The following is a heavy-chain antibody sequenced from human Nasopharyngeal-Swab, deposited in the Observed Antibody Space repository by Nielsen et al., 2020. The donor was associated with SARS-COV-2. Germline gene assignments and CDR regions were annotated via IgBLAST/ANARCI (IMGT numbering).Heavy chain of an antibody. V-gene: IGHV4-39*01. D-gene: IGHD3-10*01. Sequence: WIRQPPGKGLEWIGSIYYSGATYYSPSLKSRLTISVDTSQNQFSLTVSSVTASDTAVYYCARGSLWGVGVRGELGYWGQGTLVTVSS. CDR3: ARGSLWGVGVRGELGY. J-gene: IGHJ4*02. CDR2: IYYSGAT.